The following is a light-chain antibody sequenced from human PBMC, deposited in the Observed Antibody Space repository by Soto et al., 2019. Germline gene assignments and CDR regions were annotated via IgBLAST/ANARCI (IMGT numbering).Light chain of an antibody. J-gene: IGKJ1*01. Sequence: IQMTQSPATLSASVGDRLTITCRASQSISSCLSWYQQQPCKPPKLLIYDASSLESGVPSRFSGSGSGTDFSLTITSLQPDDSAIYYCQQYHSYYPWTFGQGTKVDNK. CDR3: QQYHSYYPWT. CDR1: QSISSC. V-gene: IGKV1-5*01. CDR2: DAS.